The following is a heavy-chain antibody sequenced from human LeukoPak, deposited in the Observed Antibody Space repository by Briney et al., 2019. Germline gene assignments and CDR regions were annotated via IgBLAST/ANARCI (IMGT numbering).Heavy chain of an antibody. V-gene: IGHV1-3*01. CDR3: ARYMTVSGLRSTKGY. J-gene: IGHJ4*02. Sequence: GASEKVSCKASGYSFTTFSIHWGRQAPGQSRERRGRINSDNGDTEYSQKFQGTLTFTRHTSATTPYMELSSLSSEDTAVYYCARYMTVSGLRSTKGYWGQGTLVTVS. CDR2: INSDNGDT. CDR1: GYSFTTFS. D-gene: IGHD6-19*01.